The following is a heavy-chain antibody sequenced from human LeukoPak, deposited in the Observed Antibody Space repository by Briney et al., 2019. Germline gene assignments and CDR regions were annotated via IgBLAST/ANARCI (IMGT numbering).Heavy chain of an antibody. D-gene: IGHD1-26*01. J-gene: IGHJ5*02. Sequence: SETLSLTCTVSGGSISSYYWSWIRQPPVKGLEWIGYIYYSGSTNYNPSLKSRVTISVDTSKNQFSLKLSSVTAADTAVYYCASGTRGGSYPNWFDPWGQGTLVTVSS. CDR1: GGSISSYY. CDR3: ASGTRGGSYPNWFDP. V-gene: IGHV4-59*08. CDR2: IYYSGST.